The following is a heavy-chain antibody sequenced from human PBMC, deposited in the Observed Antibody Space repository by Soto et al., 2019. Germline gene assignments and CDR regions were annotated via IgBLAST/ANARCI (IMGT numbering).Heavy chain of an antibody. CDR3: AREAGSGSYYPFDY. J-gene: IGHJ4*02. Sequence: ASVKVSCKASGYTFTHYAISWMRQTPGQGLEWLGWISPYNGDAKYAQQFQDRVTMTTDTSTTTAYMELRSLRSDDTAIYYCAREAGSGSYYPFDYWGQGTLVTVS. V-gene: IGHV1-18*01. D-gene: IGHD3-10*01. CDR2: ISPYNGDA. CDR1: GYTFTHYA.